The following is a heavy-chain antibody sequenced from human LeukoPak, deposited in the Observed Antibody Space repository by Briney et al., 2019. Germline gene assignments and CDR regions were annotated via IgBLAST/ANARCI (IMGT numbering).Heavy chain of an antibody. CDR3: ARPGSIAVVGSYFDY. CDR2: FYPGDSDT. V-gene: IGHV5-51*01. D-gene: IGHD6-19*01. J-gene: IGHJ4*02. CDR1: GYISTSNS. Sequence: GESLKSSCNGSGYISTSNSIVCVRHLPGIGLERLGTFYPGDSDTRYSLSFKGRVTISADKSISTAYLQWSSLKASDTAMYYCARPGSIAVVGSYFDYWGQGTLVTVSS.